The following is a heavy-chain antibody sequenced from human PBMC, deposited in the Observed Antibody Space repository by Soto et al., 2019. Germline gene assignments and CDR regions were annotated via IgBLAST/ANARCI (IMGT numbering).Heavy chain of an antibody. Sequence: EVQLVESGGGLVQPGGALRLSCAASGFTGSSNYMSWVRQGPGKGLELVSVIYSDGSTDYADYLKGRFTISRHNSKNTLYLQMNSLRAEDTAVYYCARQTYYDSSGYLASNGMDVWGQGTTVTVSS. J-gene: IGHJ6*02. CDR3: ARQTYYDSSGYLASNGMDV. CDR1: GFTGSSNY. D-gene: IGHD3-22*01. V-gene: IGHV3-53*04. CDR2: IYSDGST.